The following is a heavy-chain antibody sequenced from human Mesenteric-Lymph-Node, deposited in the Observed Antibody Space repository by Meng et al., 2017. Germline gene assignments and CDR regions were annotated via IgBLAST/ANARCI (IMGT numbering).Heavy chain of an antibody. V-gene: IGHV4-4*02. J-gene: IGHJ4*02. CDR1: GVSISSNIR. D-gene: IGHD1-26*01. CDR2: IDDSGST. CDR3: ARGKQDAWELLAY. Sequence: QLQESVPCLVKPSGTLSLTCGVSGVSISSNIRWTWVRQPPGKGLEWIGDIDDSGSTNYNPSLNSRISISLDKSKNHFSLKVNSVTAADTAVYYCARGKQDAWELLAYWGQGALVTVSS.